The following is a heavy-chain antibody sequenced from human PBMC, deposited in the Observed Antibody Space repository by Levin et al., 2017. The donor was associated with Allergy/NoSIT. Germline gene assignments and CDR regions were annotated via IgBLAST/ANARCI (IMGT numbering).Heavy chain of an antibody. CDR2: INPNTGGP. J-gene: IGHJ4*02. D-gene: IGHD3-22*01. Sequence: GESLKISCKASGYTFIAYYLNWVRQAPGQGLEWMGRINPNTGGPNYGQKFQGRVTMTRDTSITTAYMELSSLTSDDTAVYYCVKLRHDNTGGLSYFDLWGQGTLVTVSS. V-gene: IGHV1-2*06. CDR3: VKLRHDNTGGLSYFDL. CDR1: GYTFIAYY.